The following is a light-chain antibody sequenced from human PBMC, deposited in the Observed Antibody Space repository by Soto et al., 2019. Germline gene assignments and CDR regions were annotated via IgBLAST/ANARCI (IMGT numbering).Light chain of an antibody. Sequence: EIVLTQSPGTLSLSPGERATLSCSASQSVSRSYLAWYQQKPGQAPRLLIYGASSRATGIPDRFSGSGSGTDFTLTITRLQPEDFEVYYCQQYGRSPLTSGQGTKVDIK. J-gene: IGKJ1*01. CDR2: GAS. V-gene: IGKV3-20*01. CDR3: QQYGRSPLT. CDR1: QSVSRSY.